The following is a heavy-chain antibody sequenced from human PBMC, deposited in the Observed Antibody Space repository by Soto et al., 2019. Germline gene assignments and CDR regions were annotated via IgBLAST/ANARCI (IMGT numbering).Heavy chain of an antibody. V-gene: IGHV1-2*04. D-gene: IGHD6-19*01. Sequence: ASVKVSFKASGYTFTGYYMHWVRQAPGQGLEWMGWINPNSGGTNYAQKFQGWVTMTRDTSVSTAYMELSRLRSDDTAVYYCARVRGRAVAVNDAFDIWGQGTMVTVSS. CDR1: GYTFTGYY. CDR3: ARVRGRAVAVNDAFDI. J-gene: IGHJ3*02. CDR2: INPNSGGT.